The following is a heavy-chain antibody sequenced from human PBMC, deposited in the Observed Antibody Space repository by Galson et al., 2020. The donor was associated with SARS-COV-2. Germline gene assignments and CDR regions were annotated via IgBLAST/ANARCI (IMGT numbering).Heavy chain of an antibody. CDR1: GFSLSTSGMC. V-gene: IGHV2-70*01. J-gene: IGHJ2*01. CDR3: ARTRITMIVGEDWYFDL. Sequence: SGPTLVKPTQTLTLTCTFSGFSLSTSGMCVSWIRQPPGKALQWLALIDWDDEIYYSTSLKTRPTISKDTSKNQVVLTMTNMDPVDTATYYCARTRITMIVGEDWYFDLWGRGTLVTVSA. CDR2: IDWDDEI. D-gene: IGHD3-22*01.